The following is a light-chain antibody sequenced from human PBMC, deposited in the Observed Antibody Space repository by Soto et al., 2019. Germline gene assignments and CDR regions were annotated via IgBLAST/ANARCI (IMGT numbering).Light chain of an antibody. CDR3: QSADSSGTYWV. Sequence: SYELTQPPSLSVSPGQTARITCSGDALPKKYAYWYQQKPGQAPVLGIYKDSERPSGIPERFSGSSSVTTVTFTISGVQAEDEADYYCQSADSSGTYWVFGGGTKLTVL. J-gene: IGLJ3*02. CDR2: KDS. V-gene: IGLV3-25*02. CDR1: ALPKKY.